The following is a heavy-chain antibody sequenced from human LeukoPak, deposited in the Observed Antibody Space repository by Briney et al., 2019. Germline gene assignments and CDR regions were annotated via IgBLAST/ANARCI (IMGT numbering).Heavy chain of an antibody. Sequence: SETLSLTCTVSGGSISSGGYSWSWIRQHPGKGLEWIGYIYYSGSTYYNPSLKSRVTISVDTSKNQFSLKLSSVTAADTAVYYCARGDHDYSNYNYWFDPWGQGTLVTVSS. V-gene: IGHV4-31*03. CDR3: ARGDHDYSNYNYWFDP. CDR2: IYYSGST. J-gene: IGHJ5*02. CDR1: GGSISSGGYS. D-gene: IGHD4-11*01.